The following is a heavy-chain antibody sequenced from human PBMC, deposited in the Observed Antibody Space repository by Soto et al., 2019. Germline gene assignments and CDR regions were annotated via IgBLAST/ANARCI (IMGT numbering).Heavy chain of an antibody. Sequence: QVRLVQSGGEVKRPGASVKVSCKTSGYTFSNYGITWVRQAPGQPLEWLGWISLYSDGTNYAQKFQGRVSMTTDTSTTTAYMELRSLSSDDTAVYYCARVVPGAEAWFGPWGQGTLVTVSS. CDR2: ISLYSDGT. D-gene: IGHD2-2*01. CDR1: GYTFSNYG. J-gene: IGHJ5*02. CDR3: ARVVPGAEAWFGP. V-gene: IGHV1-18*01.